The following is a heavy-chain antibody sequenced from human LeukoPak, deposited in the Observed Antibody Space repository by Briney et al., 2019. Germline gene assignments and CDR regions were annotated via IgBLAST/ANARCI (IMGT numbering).Heavy chain of an antibody. CDR3: ASPHDSSGWYYFDY. CDR2: MNPNSGNT. J-gene: IGHJ4*02. CDR1: GYTFTSYD. Sequence: GGPVLVSFKASGYTFTSYDINWVRPATGQGLEWMGWMNPNSGNTGYAQKFQGRVTMTRNTSISTAYMELSSLRSEDTAVYYCASPHDSSGWYYFDYWGQGTLVTVSS. V-gene: IGHV1-8*01. D-gene: IGHD6-19*01.